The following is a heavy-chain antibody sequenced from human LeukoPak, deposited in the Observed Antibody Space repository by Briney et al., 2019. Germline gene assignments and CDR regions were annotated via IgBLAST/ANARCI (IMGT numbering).Heavy chain of an antibody. J-gene: IGHJ5*02. CDR2: ISAYNGNT. CDR1: GYTFTSYG. D-gene: IGHD6-13*01. V-gene: IGHV1-18*01. CDR3: ARDKSSSWYRGDWFDP. Sequence: ASVKVSCKASGYTFTSYGISWVRQAPGQGLEWMGWISAYNGNTNYAQKLQGRVTMTTDTSTSTAYMELRSLRSDDTAVYYCARDKSSSWYRGDWFDPWGQGTLVTVSS.